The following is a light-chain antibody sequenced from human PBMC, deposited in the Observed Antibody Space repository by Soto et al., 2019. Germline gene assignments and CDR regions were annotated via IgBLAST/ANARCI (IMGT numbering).Light chain of an antibody. CDR1: QSVSTSY. V-gene: IGKV3D-20*02. J-gene: IGKJ1*01. Sequence: DIGWRQSPCAVSLSPGDIATLSFRASQSVSTSYLAWYQQKPGQAPRLLIYGASSRATGIPDRFSGSGSGTDFTLTISGLEPEDFAVYYCHQRKSWPRTFGQGTKVDIK. CDR3: HQRKSWPRT. CDR2: GAS.